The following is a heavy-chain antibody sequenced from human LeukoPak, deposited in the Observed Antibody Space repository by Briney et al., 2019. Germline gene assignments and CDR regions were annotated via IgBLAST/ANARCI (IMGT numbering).Heavy chain of an antibody. D-gene: IGHD2-15*01. J-gene: IGHJ4*02. Sequence: SETLSLTCTVSGGSISSYYWSWIRQPAGKGLEWIGRIYTSGSTNYNPSLKSRVTMSVDTSKNQFSLKLSSVTAADTAVYYCARLGGYCSGGSCYYFDYWGQGTLVTVSS. V-gene: IGHV4-4*07. CDR1: GGSISSYY. CDR3: ARLGGYCSGGSCYYFDY. CDR2: IYTSGST.